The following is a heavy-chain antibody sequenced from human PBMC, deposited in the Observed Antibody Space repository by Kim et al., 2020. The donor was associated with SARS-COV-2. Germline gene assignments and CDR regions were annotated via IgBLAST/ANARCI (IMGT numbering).Heavy chain of an antibody. CDR1: GGSITSGNYY. CDR2: IYRVGTA. CDR3: ARDIATSNDALDI. V-gene: IGHV4-31*03. J-gene: IGHJ3*02. Sequence: SETLSLTCSVSGGSITSGNYYWTWIRQRPGQGLEWLGYIYRVGTAYYNPSLESRISISMDTSKNHFSLKMSSVTAADTAVYFCARDIATSNDALDIWGQG. D-gene: IGHD1-26*01.